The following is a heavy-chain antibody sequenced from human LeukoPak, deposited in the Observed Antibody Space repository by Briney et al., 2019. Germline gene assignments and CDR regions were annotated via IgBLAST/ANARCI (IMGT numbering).Heavy chain of an antibody. V-gene: IGHV3-23*01. CDR2: IISSGAGT. J-gene: IGHJ4*02. Sequence: GGSPRLSCAASGFTFKTSPMSWVRQTPGKGLEWVSGIISSGAGTFYADSVKGRFTISRDNSKNTLYLQMNSLGAEDTAVYYCAKRDSGHFFDHWGQGTLVTVSS. CDR3: AKRDSGHFFDH. D-gene: IGHD4-17*01. CDR1: GFTFKTSP.